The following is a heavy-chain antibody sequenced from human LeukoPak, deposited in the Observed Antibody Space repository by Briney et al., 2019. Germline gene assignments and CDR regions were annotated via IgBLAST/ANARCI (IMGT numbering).Heavy chain of an antibody. CDR2: IYTSGST. CDR3: ARRFEDY. V-gene: IGHV4-61*02. D-gene: IGHD3-3*01. CDR1: GGSISSGSYY. J-gene: IGHJ4*02. Sequence: SETLSLTCTVSGGSISSGSYYWSWIRQPAGKGLEWIGRIYTSGSTNYNPSLKSRVTISVDTSKNQFSLKLSSVTAADTAVYYCARRFEDYWGQGTLVTVSS.